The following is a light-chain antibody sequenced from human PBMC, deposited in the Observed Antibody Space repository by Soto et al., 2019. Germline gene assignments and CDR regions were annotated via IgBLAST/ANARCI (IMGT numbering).Light chain of an antibody. CDR1: QSVGSK. CDR3: QQYNNWPPFT. Sequence: EIVMTQSPATLSVSPGERASLSCRASQSVGSKLAWYQHKPGQAPRLLIYEASTRATCFPARFSGSGSGTEFTLTISSLQPEDFAVYYCQQYNNWPPFTFGPGTKVDIK. V-gene: IGKV3-15*01. J-gene: IGKJ3*01. CDR2: EAS.